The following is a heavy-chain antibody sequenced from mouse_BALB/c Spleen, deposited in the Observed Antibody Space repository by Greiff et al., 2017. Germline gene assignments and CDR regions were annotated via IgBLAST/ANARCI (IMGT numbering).Heavy chain of an antibody. J-gene: IGHJ4*01. CDR2: IDPSDSYT. Sequence: VQLQQPGAELVKPGASVKMSCKASGYTFTSYWMHWVKQRPGQGLEWIGVIDPSDSYTSYNQKFKGKATLTVDTSSSTAYMQLSSLTSEDSAVYYCTRGNYGNYNAMDYWGQGTSVTVSS. D-gene: IGHD2-1*01. CDR3: TRGNYGNYNAMDY. V-gene: IGHV1S127*01. CDR1: GYTFTSYW.